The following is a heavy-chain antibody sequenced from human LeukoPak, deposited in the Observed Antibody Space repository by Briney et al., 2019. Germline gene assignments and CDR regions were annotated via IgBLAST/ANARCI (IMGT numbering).Heavy chain of an antibody. D-gene: IGHD4-11*01. CDR1: GGTFSSYA. V-gene: IGHV1-69*04. CDR2: IIPILGIA. Sequence: ASVKVSCKASGGTFSSYAISWVRQAPGQGLEWMGRIIPILGIANYAQKFQGRVTITADKSTSTAYMELSSLRSEDTAVYYCARVTRNYSNLSNWGQGTLVTVSS. CDR3: ARVTRNYSNLSN. J-gene: IGHJ4*02.